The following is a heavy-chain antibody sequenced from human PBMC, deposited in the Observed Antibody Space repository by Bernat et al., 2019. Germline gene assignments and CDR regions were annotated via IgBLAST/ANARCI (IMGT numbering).Heavy chain of an antibody. J-gene: IGHJ4*02. Sequence: EVQLVESGGGLVQPGGSLRLSCAASGFTFSSYWMSWVRQAPGKGLEWVANIKQDGSEKYYVDSVKGRFTISRDNAKNSLYLQMNSLRAEDTAVYYCARAPRALLEYGGYAEPWGFDCWGQGTLVTVSS. CDR2: IKQDGSEK. CDR3: ARAPRALLEYGGYAEPWGFDC. D-gene: IGHD4-17*01. V-gene: IGHV3-7*03. CDR1: GFTFSSYW.